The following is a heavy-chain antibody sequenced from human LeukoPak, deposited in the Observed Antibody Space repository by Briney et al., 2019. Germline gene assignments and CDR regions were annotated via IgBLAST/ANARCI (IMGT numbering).Heavy chain of an antibody. V-gene: IGHV3-33*01. D-gene: IGHD5-12*01. J-gene: IGHJ4*02. Sequence: PGRSLRLSCAASGFTFSSYGMHWVRQAPGKGLEWVAVIWYDGSNKYYADSVKGRFTISRDNSKNTLYLQMNSLRAEDTAVYYCARDFGPYSGYDSASFWGQGTLVTVSS. CDR1: GFTFSSYG. CDR3: ARDFGPYSGYDSASF. CDR2: IWYDGSNK.